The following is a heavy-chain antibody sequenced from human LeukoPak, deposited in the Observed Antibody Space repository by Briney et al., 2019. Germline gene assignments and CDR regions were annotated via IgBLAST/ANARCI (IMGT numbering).Heavy chain of an antibody. CDR2: IYYSGST. D-gene: IGHD6-19*01. CDR3: ARSPYSSGWRFDY. V-gene: IGHV4-59*05. J-gene: IGHJ4*02. CDR1: GGSISSYY. Sequence: SETLSLTCTVSGGSISSYYWSWIRQPPGKGLEWIGSIYYSGSTHYNPSLKSRVTISVDTSKNQFSLKLSSVTAADTAVYYCARSPYSSGWRFDYWGQGTLVTVSS.